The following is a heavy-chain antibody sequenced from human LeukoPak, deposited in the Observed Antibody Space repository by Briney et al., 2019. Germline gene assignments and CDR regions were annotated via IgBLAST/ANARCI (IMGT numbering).Heavy chain of an antibody. J-gene: IGHJ4*02. CDR3: ARVGYYDILTGLYYFDY. Sequence: PGGSLRLSCAASGFTFSTYGFHWVRQAPGKGLEWVANIKQDGSEKYYVDSVKGRFTISRDNAKNSLYLQMNSLRAEDTAVYYCARVGYYDILTGLYYFDYWGQGTLVTVSS. CDR2: IKQDGSEK. CDR1: GFTFSTYG. D-gene: IGHD3-9*01. V-gene: IGHV3-7*01.